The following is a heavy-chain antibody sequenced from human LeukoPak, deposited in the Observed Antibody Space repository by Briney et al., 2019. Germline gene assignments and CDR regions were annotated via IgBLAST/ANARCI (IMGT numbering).Heavy chain of an antibody. CDR2: IYYSGST. D-gene: IGHD2-15*01. V-gene: IGHV4-59*01. CDR1: GGSISSYY. CDR3: ARCSGGSCYSFDY. Sequence: SETLSLTCTVSGGSISSYYWSWIRQPPGKGLEWIGYIYYSGSTNYNPSLKSRVTISVDTSKNQFSLKLSSVTAADTAVYYCARCSGGSCYSFDYWGQGTLVTVSS. J-gene: IGHJ4*02.